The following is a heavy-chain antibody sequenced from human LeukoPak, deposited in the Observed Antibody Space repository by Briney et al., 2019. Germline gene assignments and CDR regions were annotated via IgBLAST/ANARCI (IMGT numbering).Heavy chain of an antibody. CDR2: INPNSGGT. CDR1: GYTFTGYG. Sequence: ASVKVSCKASGYTFTGYGMHWVRQAPGQGLEWMGRINPNSGGTNYAQKFQGRVTMTRDTSISTAYMELSRLRSDDKAVYYCARGGGSFSDVGPTFDPWGQGTLVTVSS. D-gene: IGHD3-16*01. J-gene: IGHJ5*02. V-gene: IGHV1-2*06. CDR3: ARGGGSFSDVGPTFDP.